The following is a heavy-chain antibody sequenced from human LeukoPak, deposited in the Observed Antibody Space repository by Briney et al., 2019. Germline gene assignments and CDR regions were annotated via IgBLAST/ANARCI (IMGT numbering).Heavy chain of an antibody. CDR3: AELGITMIGGV. V-gene: IGHV3-21*01. CDR1: GFTFSSYS. D-gene: IGHD3-10*02. J-gene: IGHJ6*04. CDR2: ITATSTSI. Sequence: PGGSLRLSCAASGFTFSSYSMSWVRQAPGKGLEWVSSITATSTSIYYADSLKGRFTISRDNAKNSLYLQMNSLRAEDTAVYYCAELGITMIGGVWGKGTTVTISS.